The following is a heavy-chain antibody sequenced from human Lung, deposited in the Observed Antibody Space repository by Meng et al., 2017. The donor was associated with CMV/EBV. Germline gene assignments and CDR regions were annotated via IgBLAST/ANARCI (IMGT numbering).Heavy chain of an antibody. D-gene: IGHD7-27*01. J-gene: IGHJ4*02. CDR2: INPHRGDT. Sequence: ASVXVSCKASGHTFTAHYFHWVRQAPGQGLEWMGWINPHRGDTNYAQQFQGRVTLTRDTSINTGYMELTRLTSDDTAVYYCARDNNGGRDNWGQGTLVTVSS. CDR1: GHTFTAHY. V-gene: IGHV1-2*02. CDR3: ARDNNGGRDN.